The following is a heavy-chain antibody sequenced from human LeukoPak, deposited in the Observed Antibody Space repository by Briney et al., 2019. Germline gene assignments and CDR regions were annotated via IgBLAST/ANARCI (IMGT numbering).Heavy chain of an antibody. J-gene: IGHJ4*02. V-gene: IGHV3-30*02. CDR1: GFTFSSYG. D-gene: IGHD3-9*01. CDR3: AKGGYDILTGYYPDY. CDR2: IRYDGSNK. Sequence: GGSLRLSCAASGFTFSSYGMHWVRQAPGKGLEWVAFIRYDGSNKYYADSVKGRFTISRDNSKNTLYLQMNSLRAEDAAVYYCAKGGYDILTGYYPDYWGQGTLVTVSS.